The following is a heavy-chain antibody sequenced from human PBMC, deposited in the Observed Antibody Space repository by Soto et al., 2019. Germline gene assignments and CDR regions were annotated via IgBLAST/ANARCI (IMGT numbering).Heavy chain of an antibody. CDR2: IYSSGSS. CDR1: GGSISDYY. CDR3: ARVAGDYSNPDGVDV. V-gene: IGHV4-4*07. J-gene: IGHJ6*02. D-gene: IGHD4-4*01. Sequence: QVQLQESGPGLMKPSETLSLTCTVSGGSISDYYWSWIRQPAGKGLEWIGRIYSSGSSDYNPSLRRRVTMPVDMSKTQFSLKVTSVTTADTAEYYCARVAGDYSNPDGVDVWGQGTTVTVSS.